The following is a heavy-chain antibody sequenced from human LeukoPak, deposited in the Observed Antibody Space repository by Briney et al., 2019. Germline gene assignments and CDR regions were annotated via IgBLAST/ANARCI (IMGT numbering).Heavy chain of an antibody. J-gene: IGHJ3*02. V-gene: IGHV3-53*05. CDR3: ARGPNYDILTGWRKTYNAFDI. D-gene: IGHD3-9*01. CDR2: IYSGGST. CDR1: GFTVSSNY. Sequence: PGGSLRLSCAASGFTVSSNYMSWVRQAPGKGLEWVSVIYSGGSTYYADSVKGRFTISRDNSKNTLYLQMNSLRAQDTAVYYCARGPNYDILTGWRKTYNAFDIWGQGTMVTVSS.